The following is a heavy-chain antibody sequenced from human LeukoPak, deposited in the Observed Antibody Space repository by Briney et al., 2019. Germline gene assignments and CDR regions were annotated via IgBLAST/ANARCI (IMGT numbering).Heavy chain of an antibody. J-gene: IGHJ5*02. CDR3: AREISSSWYNLPYNWFDP. CDR2: IIPIFGTA. V-gene: IGHV1-69*05. Sequence: SVKVSCKASGGTFSSYAVSWVRQAPGQGLEWMGRIIPIFGTANYAQKFQGRVTITTDESTSTAYMELSSLRSEDTAVCYCAREISSSWYNLPYNWFDPWGQGTLVTVSS. CDR1: GGTFSSYA. D-gene: IGHD6-13*01.